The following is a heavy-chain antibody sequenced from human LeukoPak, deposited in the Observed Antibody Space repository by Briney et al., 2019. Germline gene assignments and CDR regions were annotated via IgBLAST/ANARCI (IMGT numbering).Heavy chain of an antibody. CDR3: TRVIVAVPGYFDYFDF. J-gene: IGHJ4*02. CDR1: GFSFSNHF. D-gene: IGHD6-19*01. V-gene: IGHV3-7*01. CDR2: INEDGSNK. Sequence: GGSLRLSCTASGFSFSNHFMRWIRQAPGKGLEWVANINEDGSNKWHLGSVKGRFTVSRDNARNSLYLQMNSLRVEDTAVYYCTRVIVAVPGYFDYFDFWGQGVLVTVSS.